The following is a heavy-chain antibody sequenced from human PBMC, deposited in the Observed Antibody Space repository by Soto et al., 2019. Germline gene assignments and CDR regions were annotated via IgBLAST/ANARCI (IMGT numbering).Heavy chain of an antibody. CDR1: GTSFRNYF. J-gene: IGHJ4*02. Sequence: QVLLFQSGAEVKKPGSSVKISCRSSGTSFRNYFIGWVRQAPGHGLEWMGDIIPMLGTPKYAQQFQGRVTITADESTSTAYLELNSLRVEDTAIYYCVRQYSMAYFDYWGQGTLVRVSS. CDR3: VRQYSMAYFDY. CDR2: IIPMLGTP. D-gene: IGHD2-21*01. V-gene: IGHV1-69*01.